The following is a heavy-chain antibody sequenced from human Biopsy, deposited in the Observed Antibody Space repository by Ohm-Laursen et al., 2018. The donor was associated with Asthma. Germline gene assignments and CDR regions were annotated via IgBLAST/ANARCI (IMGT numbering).Heavy chain of an antibody. CDR3: ARKAGSCISRTCYSLDF. CDR1: GGTFNTYV. D-gene: IGHD2-2*01. Sequence: SVKASCKPLGGTFNTYVIGWARQAPGQGLEWMGWINSVFGTTTYPQKFQDRVTITADDSTSTVYMELSSLRSEDTAVYYCARKAGSCISRTCYSLDFWGQGTLVTVSS. J-gene: IGHJ4*02. V-gene: IGHV1-69*13. CDR2: INSVFGTT.